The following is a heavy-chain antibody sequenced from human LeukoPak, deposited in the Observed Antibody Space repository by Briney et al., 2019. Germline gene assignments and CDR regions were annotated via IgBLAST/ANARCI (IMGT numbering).Heavy chain of an antibody. Sequence: GGSLRLSCAASGFTFSYYWMHWVRQAPGKGLVWVSRINSDGSSTSYADSVEGRFTISRDNAKNTLYLQMNSLRAEDTAVYYCARWPYSSSWYHRRYNFDYWGQGTLVTVSS. CDR1: GFTFSYYW. J-gene: IGHJ4*02. V-gene: IGHV3-74*01. CDR3: ARWPYSSSWYHRRYNFDY. D-gene: IGHD6-13*01. CDR2: INSDGSST.